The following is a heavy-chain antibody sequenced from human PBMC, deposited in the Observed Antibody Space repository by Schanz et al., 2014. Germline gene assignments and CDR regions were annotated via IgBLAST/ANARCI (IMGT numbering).Heavy chain of an antibody. V-gene: IGHV3-7*05. CDR2: IKHDGSVK. CDR3: ARNRGSGGQNWYFDL. J-gene: IGHJ2*01. Sequence: DVQLLESGGGLVQPGGSLRLSCTASGFTFSDYWMSWVRQAPGKGPEWVANIKHDGSVKDYVDSVEGRFTISRDNAKNSLFLQMNSLRAEDTAVYYCARNRGSGGQNWYFDLWGRGTLVTVSS. D-gene: IGHD1-26*01. CDR1: GFTFSDYW.